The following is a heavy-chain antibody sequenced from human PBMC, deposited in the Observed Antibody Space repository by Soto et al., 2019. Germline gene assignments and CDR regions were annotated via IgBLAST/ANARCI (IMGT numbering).Heavy chain of an antibody. J-gene: IGHJ3*02. D-gene: IGHD3-22*01. V-gene: IGHV3-21*01. Sequence: VGSLRLSCAASGFTFSSYSMNWVRQAPGKGLEWVSSISSSSSYIYYADSVKGRFSISRDNAKNSLYLQMNSLRAEDTAVYYCASDIGLYYDSSGYYYEGDAFDIWGQGTMVTVSS. CDR3: ASDIGLYYDSSGYYYEGDAFDI. CDR2: ISSSSSYI. CDR1: GFTFSSYS.